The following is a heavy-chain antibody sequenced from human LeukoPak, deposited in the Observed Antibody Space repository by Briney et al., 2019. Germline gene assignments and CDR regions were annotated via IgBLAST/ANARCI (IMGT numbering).Heavy chain of an antibody. V-gene: IGHV3-15*01. CDR1: GFTFTNAW. J-gene: IGHJ4*02. CDR3: TTPGVGIDFAN. Sequence: PGGSLRLSCAASGFTFTNAWMSWVRQAPGKGLQWVGLIKTKTDGGTTDYAAPVKGRFTISRDDSKNTLYLQMSSLKTEDTAVYYCTTPGVGIDFANWGQGTLVTVSS. CDR2: IKTKTDGGTT. D-gene: IGHD2-21*01.